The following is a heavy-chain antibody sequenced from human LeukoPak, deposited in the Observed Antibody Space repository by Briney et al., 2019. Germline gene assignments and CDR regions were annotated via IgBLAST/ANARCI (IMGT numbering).Heavy chain of an antibody. Sequence: GRSLRLSCAASGFSFSSYWMNWVRQAPGKGLEWVANIKQDGSERYYVDSVKGRFTISRDNAKNSLYLQMSSLRAGDTAVYYCARGGYYESSALDYWGQATLVTVSS. CDR2: IKQDGSER. D-gene: IGHD3-22*01. V-gene: IGHV3-7*01. CDR3: ARGGYYESSALDY. CDR1: GFSFSSYW. J-gene: IGHJ4*02.